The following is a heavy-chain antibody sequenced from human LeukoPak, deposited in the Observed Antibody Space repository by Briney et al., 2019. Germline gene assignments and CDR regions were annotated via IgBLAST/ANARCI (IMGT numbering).Heavy chain of an antibody. CDR3: ARDAHPYGSGSYLFDY. CDR2: IYYSGST. D-gene: IGHD3-10*01. CDR1: GGSISSYY. J-gene: IGHJ4*02. Sequence: LETLSLTCTVSGGSISSYYWSWIRQPPGKGLKWIGYIYYSGSTNYNPSLKSRVTISVDTSKNQFSLKLSSVTAADTAVYYCARDAHPYGSGSYLFDYWGQGTLVTVSS. V-gene: IGHV4-59*01.